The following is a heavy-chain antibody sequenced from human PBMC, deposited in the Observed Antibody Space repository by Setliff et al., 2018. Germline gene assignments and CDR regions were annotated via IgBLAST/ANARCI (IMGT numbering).Heavy chain of an antibody. CDR1: GYSFTSYG. V-gene: IGHV1-18*01. J-gene: IGHJ6*01. CDR2: ISADNGHT. CDR3: ARERAYDGLNYYGMDV. D-gene: IGHD3-22*01. Sequence: WASVKVSCKTSGYSFTSYGISWVRQAPGQGLEWMGWISADNGHTNIVKNFQGRVTMTTDTTTSTAYTELRSLRFDDTAVYYCARERAYDGLNYYGMDVWGQGTTVTVSS.